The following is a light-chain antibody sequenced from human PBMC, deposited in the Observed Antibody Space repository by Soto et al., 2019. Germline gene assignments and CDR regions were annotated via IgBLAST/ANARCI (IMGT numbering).Light chain of an antibody. CDR2: EVS. J-gene: IGLJ2*01. Sequence: QSVLTQPPSVSAAPGQTVTLSCSGSSSDVGGYNYVSWYQQHPGKAPKLMIYEVSNRPSGVSNRFSGSKSGNTASLTISGLQAEDEADYYCSSYTSSSTPRVFGGGTKLTVL. CDR1: SSDVGGYNY. CDR3: SSYTSSSTPRV. V-gene: IGLV2-14*01.